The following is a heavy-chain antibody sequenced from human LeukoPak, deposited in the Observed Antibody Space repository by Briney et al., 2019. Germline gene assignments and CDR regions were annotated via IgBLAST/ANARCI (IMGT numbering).Heavy chain of an antibody. V-gene: IGHV3-33*06. J-gene: IGHJ6*03. Sequence: GGSLRLSCAASGFTFSSYGMHWVRQAPGKGLEWVAVIWYDGSNKYYADSVKGRFTISRDNSKNTLYLQMNSLRAGNTAVYYCAKCFSEPQRPYYYYYMDVWGKGTTVTVSS. D-gene: IGHD1-14*01. CDR2: IWYDGSNK. CDR3: AKCFSEPQRPYYYYYMDV. CDR1: GFTFSSYG.